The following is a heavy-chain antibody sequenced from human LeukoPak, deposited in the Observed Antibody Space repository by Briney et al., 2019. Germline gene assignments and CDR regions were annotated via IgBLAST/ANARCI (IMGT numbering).Heavy chain of an antibody. Sequence: ASVKVSCKASGYTFTSYGISWVRQAPGQGLEWMGWISAYNGNTNYAQKLQGRVTMTTDTSTSTAYMELRSLRSDDTAVYYCARTPSLGVVNPDDWFDPWGQGTLVTVSS. D-gene: IGHD4-23*01. V-gene: IGHV1-18*01. CDR1: GYTFTSYG. CDR3: ARTPSLGVVNPDDWFDP. J-gene: IGHJ5*02. CDR2: ISAYNGNT.